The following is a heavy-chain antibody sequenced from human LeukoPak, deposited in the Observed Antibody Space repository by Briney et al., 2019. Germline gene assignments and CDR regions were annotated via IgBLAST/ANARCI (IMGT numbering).Heavy chain of an antibody. CDR2: IIPIFGTA. D-gene: IGHD2-2*01. CDR3: ARSPPAPKTIVVVPAAMPAVDY. J-gene: IGHJ4*02. V-gene: IGHV1-69*13. Sequence: ASVKVSCKASGYTFTSYGISWVRQAPGQGLEWMGGIIPIFGTANYAQKFQGRVTITADESTSTAYMELSSLRSEDTAVYYCARSPPAPKTIVVVPAAMPAVDYWGQGTLVTVSS. CDR1: GYTFTSYG.